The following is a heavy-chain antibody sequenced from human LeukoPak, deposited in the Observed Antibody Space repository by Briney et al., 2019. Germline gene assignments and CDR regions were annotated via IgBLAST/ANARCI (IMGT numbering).Heavy chain of an antibody. CDR3: ARDPGANYYYDSSGYPIEVDY. V-gene: IGHV4-4*02. CDR1: GGSIRSSNW. CDR2: IYHSGST. Sequence: SGTLSLTCAVSGGSIRSSNWWSWVRQPPGKGLEWIGEIYHSGSTNYNPSLKSRVTISVDTSKNQFSLKLSSVTAADTAVYYCARDPGANYYYDSSGYPIEVDYWGQGTLVTVSS. D-gene: IGHD3-22*01. J-gene: IGHJ4*02.